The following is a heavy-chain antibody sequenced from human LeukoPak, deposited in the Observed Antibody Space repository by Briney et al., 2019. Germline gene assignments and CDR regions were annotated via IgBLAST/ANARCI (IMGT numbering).Heavy chain of an antibody. D-gene: IGHD3-10*01. Sequence: GESLKVSCKASGYTFTSYDINWVRQATGQGLEWMGWMNPNSGNTGYAQKFQGRVTITRNTSISTAYMELSSLRSEDTAVYYCARGRLLGEDDAFDIWGQGTMVTVSS. V-gene: IGHV1-8*03. J-gene: IGHJ3*02. CDR2: MNPNSGNT. CDR1: GYTFTSYD. CDR3: ARGRLLGEDDAFDI.